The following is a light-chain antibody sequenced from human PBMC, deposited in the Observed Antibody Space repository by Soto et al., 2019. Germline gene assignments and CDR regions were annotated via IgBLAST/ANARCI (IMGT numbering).Light chain of an antibody. Sequence: ETVMTQSPVTLSVSPGERATLSCRASQRAGTNLAWYHQKPGQAPRLLIYGASTRATGIPARFSGWGSGTEFTLTISSLQSEDFGVYYCQQYNDWRTFGQGTKLEIK. V-gene: IGKV3-15*01. J-gene: IGKJ2*01. CDR2: GAS. CDR3: QQYNDWRT. CDR1: QRAGTN.